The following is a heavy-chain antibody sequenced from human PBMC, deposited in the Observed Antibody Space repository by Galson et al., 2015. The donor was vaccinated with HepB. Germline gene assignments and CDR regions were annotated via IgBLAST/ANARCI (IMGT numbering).Heavy chain of an antibody. Sequence: LSLTCTVSGGSISSGGYYWSWIRQHPGKGLEWIGYIYYSGSTYYNPSLKSRVTISVDTSKNQFSLKLSSVTAADTAVYYCARAPSPDTYYYDSSGYYPFDYWGQGTLVTVSS. J-gene: IGHJ4*02. CDR2: IYYSGST. D-gene: IGHD3-22*01. CDR1: GGSISSGGYY. CDR3: ARAPSPDTYYYDSSGYYPFDY. V-gene: IGHV4-31*03.